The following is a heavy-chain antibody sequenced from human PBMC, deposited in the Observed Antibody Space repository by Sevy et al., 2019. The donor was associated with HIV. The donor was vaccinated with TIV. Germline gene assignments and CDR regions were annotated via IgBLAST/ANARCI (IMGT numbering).Heavy chain of an antibody. V-gene: IGHV4-4*02. Sequence: SETLSLTCAVSGGSISSSNWWSWVRQPPGKGLEWVGEIYHSGSTNYNPSLKSRVTISVDKSKNQFSLKLSSVTAADTAVYYCAWRSLTGEGWFDPWGQGTLVTVSS. D-gene: IGHD3-9*01. CDR2: IYHSGST. CDR1: GGSISSSNW. CDR3: AWRSLTGEGWFDP. J-gene: IGHJ5*02.